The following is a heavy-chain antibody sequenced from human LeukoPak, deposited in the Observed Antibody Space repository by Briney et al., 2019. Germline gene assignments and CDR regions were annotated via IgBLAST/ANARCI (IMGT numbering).Heavy chain of an antibody. D-gene: IGHD1-1*01. CDR1: VFTFSKYA. CDR2: FLGDSSSI. J-gene: IGHJ4*02. Sequence: GGSLRLSCAPSVFTFSKYAVNWVRHAPGGGLECVSCFLGDSSSIFYEDCVRGRFTISRDNCKNTLYLQMNSLRAQDTDVYYCAKDAIDGNSSCDYFEYWGQGALVIVSS. V-gene: IGHV3-23*01. CDR3: AKDAIDGNSSCDYFEY.